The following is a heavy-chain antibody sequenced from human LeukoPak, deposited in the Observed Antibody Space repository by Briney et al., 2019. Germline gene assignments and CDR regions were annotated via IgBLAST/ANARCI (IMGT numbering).Heavy chain of an antibody. CDR1: GFTVSSND. Sequence: PGGSLRLSCAVSGFTVSSNDMSWVRQAPGKGLEWVSIIYSSGGTYYSDYVEGRFFISCADSTNTLYFQMNRLRAEDTAVYYCAREGYYCTSRYAHDAFDLWGQGTMVAVSS. CDR3: AREGYYCTSRYAHDAFDL. V-gene: IGHV3-53*01. J-gene: IGHJ3*01. CDR2: IYSSGGT. D-gene: IGHD2-8*01.